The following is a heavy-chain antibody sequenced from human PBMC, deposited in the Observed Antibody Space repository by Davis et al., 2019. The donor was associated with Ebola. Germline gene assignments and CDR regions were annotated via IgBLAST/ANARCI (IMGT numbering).Heavy chain of an antibody. CDR2: IYYSGST. D-gene: IGHD3-22*01. Sequence: PGGSLRLSCTVSGGSISSYYWSWIRQPPGKGLEWIGYIYYSGSTNYNPSLKSRVTISVDTSKNQFSLKLSSVTAADTAVYYCARDYFDSSGNWGQGTLVTVSS. CDR1: GGSISSYY. J-gene: IGHJ4*02. CDR3: ARDYFDSSGN. V-gene: IGHV4-59*12.